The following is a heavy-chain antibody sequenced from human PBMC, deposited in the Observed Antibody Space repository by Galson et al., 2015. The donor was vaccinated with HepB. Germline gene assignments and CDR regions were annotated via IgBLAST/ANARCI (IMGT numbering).Heavy chain of an antibody. CDR1: GGSISSSSYY. V-gene: IGHV4-39*01. D-gene: IGHD6-19*01. CDR3: ASYSSGWYARY. J-gene: IGHJ4*02. Sequence: TLSLTCTVSGGSISSSSYYWGWIRQPPGKGLEWIGSIYYSGSTYYNPSLKSRVTISVDTSKNQFSLKLSSVTAADTAVYYCASYSSGWYARYWGQGTLVTVSS. CDR2: IYYSGST.